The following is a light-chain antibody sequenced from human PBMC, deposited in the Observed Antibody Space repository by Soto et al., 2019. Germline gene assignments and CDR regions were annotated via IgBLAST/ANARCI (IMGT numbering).Light chain of an antibody. V-gene: IGKV3-20*01. CDR2: GAS. CDR3: QQYGSSPRT. Sequence: EIVLTQSPGTLSLSPGERATLSCRASQSVSNNYLAWYQQKPGQPPRLLIYGASSRATGIPDRFGGSGSGTDFTLSISRLEPEDFSVYYCQQYGSSPRTFGQGTKAEIK. J-gene: IGKJ1*01. CDR1: QSVSNNY.